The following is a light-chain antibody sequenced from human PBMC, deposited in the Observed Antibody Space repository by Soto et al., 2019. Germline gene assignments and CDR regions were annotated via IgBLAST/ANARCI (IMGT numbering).Light chain of an antibody. CDR1: SSDVGRYNY. J-gene: IGLJ3*02. CDR2: EVT. CDR3: CSCAASSNYNFV. V-gene: IGLV2-8*01. Sequence: QSALTQPPSASGSPGQSVTISCTGTSSDVGRYNYVSWYQQYPGKAPKLMIYEVTKRPSGVPDRFSGSKSGNTASLTVSGLQVEAEADSDCCSCAASSNYNFVFGRGTKLTVL.